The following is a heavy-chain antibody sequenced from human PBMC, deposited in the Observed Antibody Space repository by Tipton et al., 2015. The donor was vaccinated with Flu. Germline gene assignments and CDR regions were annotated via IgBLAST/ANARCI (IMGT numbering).Heavy chain of an antibody. D-gene: IGHD2-15*01. CDR3: ARVEDTSLGTH. Sequence: LRLSCTVSGGSISSGGYYWSWIRQHPGKGLEWIGYIHYSGSTYYNPSLRSRVTISVDTSKNQFSLNLSSLTAADTAVYYCARVEDTSLGTHWGQGTLVTVSS. J-gene: IGHJ4*02. CDR2: IHYSGST. CDR1: GGSISSGGYY. V-gene: IGHV4-31*02.